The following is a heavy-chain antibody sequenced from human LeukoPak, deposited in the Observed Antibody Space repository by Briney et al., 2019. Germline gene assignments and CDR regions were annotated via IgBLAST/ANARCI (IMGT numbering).Heavy chain of an antibody. CDR1: GGSFSSYY. J-gene: IGHJ6*03. Sequence: SETLSLTCAVSGGSFSSYYWTWIRRPPGKGLEWIGEINHSETTHYNPSLKSRVTISVDTSKNQFSLKLSSVTAADTAVYYCARRYGYYYYYIDVWGKGTTVTVSS. D-gene: IGHD5-18*01. CDR2: INHSETT. CDR3: ARRYGYYYYYIDV. V-gene: IGHV4-34*01.